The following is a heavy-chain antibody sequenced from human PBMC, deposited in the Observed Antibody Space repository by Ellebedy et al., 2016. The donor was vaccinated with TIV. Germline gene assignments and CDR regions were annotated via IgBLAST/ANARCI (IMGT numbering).Heavy chain of an antibody. J-gene: IGHJ4*01. CDR2: IKAKSDGGTM. D-gene: IGHD5-12*01. V-gene: IGHV3-15*07. CDR1: GLTLSYAW. Sequence: PGGSLRLSCAASGLTLSYAWMNWASQRTAKGLEWVGRIKAKSDGGTMDTAPPLKGRFSLSRDDSKNTFYLQMNSLKTEDTAMYYCYTDYESAGYWGQGILVTVSS. CDR3: YTDYESAGY.